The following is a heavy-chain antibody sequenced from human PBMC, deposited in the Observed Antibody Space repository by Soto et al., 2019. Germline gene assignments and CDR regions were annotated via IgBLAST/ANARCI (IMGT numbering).Heavy chain of an antibody. J-gene: IGHJ4*02. D-gene: IGHD1-26*01. CDR2: INPGNGDT. Sequence: QVQLVQSGAEVKRPGASVKVSCKASGYTFTRYPIHWVRQAPGQRLEWMGWINPGNGDTTYSQKFQGRDTITRDTSATTAYMELISLRSEDTAVYYCASRPVMWEGPFDYWGQGTLVTVSS. CDR3: ASRPVMWEGPFDY. V-gene: IGHV1-3*01. CDR1: GYTFTRYP.